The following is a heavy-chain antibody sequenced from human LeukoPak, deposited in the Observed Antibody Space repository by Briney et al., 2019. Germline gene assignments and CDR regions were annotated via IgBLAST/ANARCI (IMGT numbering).Heavy chain of an antibody. CDR1: GYTFTSNG. J-gene: IGHJ4*02. CDR2: MNPNIDCT. Sequence: ASVKVSLKASGYTFTSNGSSWVRPAPGQGLEWVVGMNPNIDCTNYAQKFQGRVTMTRDTSISTAYMELSRLRSDDTAVYYCASGLWQLVRGIDDYWGQGTLVTVSS. CDR3: ASGLWQLVRGIDDY. V-gene: IGHV1-2*02. D-gene: IGHD6-13*01.